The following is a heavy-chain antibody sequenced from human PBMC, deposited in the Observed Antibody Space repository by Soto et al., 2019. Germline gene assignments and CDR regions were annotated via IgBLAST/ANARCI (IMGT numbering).Heavy chain of an antibody. J-gene: IGHJ3*02. Sequence: GESLKISCKASGYTFTGYYMHWVRQAPGQGLEWMGWINPNSGGTNYAQKFRGRVTMTRDTSISTAYMELSRLRSDDTAVYYCARVFYGRLDAFDIWGQGTMVTVSS. D-gene: IGHD4-17*01. V-gene: IGHV1-2*02. CDR2: INPNSGGT. CDR1: GYTFTGYY. CDR3: ARVFYGRLDAFDI.